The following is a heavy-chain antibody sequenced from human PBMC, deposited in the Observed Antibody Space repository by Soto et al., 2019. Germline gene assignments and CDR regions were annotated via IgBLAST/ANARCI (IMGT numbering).Heavy chain of an antibody. CDR1: GFTFSSYS. V-gene: IGHV3-21*01. CDR2: ISSSSSYI. J-gene: IGHJ4*02. CDR3: ASVWFGEFFRPFDY. D-gene: IGHD3-10*01. Sequence: PGGSLRLSCAASGFTFSSYSMNWVRQAPGKGLEWVSSISSSSSYIYYADSVKGRFTISRDNAKNSLYLQMNSLRAEDTAVYYCASVWFGEFFRPFDYWGQGTLVTVSS.